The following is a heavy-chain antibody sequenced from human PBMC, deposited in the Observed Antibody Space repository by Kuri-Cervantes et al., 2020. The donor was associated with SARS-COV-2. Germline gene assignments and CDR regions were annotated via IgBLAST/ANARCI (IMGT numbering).Heavy chain of an antibody. Sequence: GESLKISCAASGFTFSSYAMSWVRQAPGKGLEWVSAISGSGGSTSYADSVKGRFTISRDNAKNTLYLQMNSLRAEDTAVYYCARDIVTVDYDFWSGYYGPSYFDYWGQGTLVTVSS. J-gene: IGHJ4*02. V-gene: IGHV3-23*01. CDR3: ARDIVTVDYDFWSGYYGPSYFDY. CDR2: ISGSGGST. CDR1: GFTFSSYA. D-gene: IGHD3-3*01.